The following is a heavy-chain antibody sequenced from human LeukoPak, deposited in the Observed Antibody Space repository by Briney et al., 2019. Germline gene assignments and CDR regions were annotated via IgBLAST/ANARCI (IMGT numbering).Heavy chain of an antibody. V-gene: IGHV5-51*01. Sequence: GESLKISCKGSGSSFTTYWIAWVRQMPGKGPEWMGIIYPGDSDIRYSPSFQGQVTISVDKSISTAYLQWSSLKASDTAMYYCARRAYSGYEFDYWGQGTLVTVSS. D-gene: IGHD5-12*01. CDR3: ARRAYSGYEFDY. CDR2: IYPGDSDI. CDR1: GSSFTTYW. J-gene: IGHJ4*02.